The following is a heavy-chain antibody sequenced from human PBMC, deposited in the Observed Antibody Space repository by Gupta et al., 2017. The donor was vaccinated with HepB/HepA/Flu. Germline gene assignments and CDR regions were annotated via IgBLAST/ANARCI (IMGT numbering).Heavy chain of an antibody. CDR1: GMTFSNSA. CDR2: MTGRGENR. V-gene: IGHV3-23*01. Sequence: EVQLLESGGGLVQPGGSLRLSCAASGMTFSNSAMIWVRQTTGKGLEWVPNMTGRGENRYYADSVKGRGTISRDNAKKTVDLQMNSLRAEDTSRDVCANLPDVWGQGTLITVSS. CDR3: ANLPDV. J-gene: IGHJ3*01.